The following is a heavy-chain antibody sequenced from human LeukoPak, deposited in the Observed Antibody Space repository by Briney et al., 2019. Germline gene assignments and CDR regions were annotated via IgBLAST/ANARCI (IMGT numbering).Heavy chain of an antibody. V-gene: IGHV3-7*03. Sequence: GGSLRLSCAASGFTFSTYWMSWVRQAPGKGLEWVANINQDGSEKFYVDSVKGRFTIPRDNAKNSLYLQMNSLRAEDTALYYCARSWIQLWPLDYWGQGTLVTVSS. D-gene: IGHD5-18*01. CDR2: INQDGSEK. CDR1: GFTFSTYW. CDR3: ARSWIQLWPLDY. J-gene: IGHJ4*02.